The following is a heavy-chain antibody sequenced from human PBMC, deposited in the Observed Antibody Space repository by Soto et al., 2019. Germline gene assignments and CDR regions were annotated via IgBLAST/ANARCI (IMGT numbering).Heavy chain of an antibody. V-gene: IGHV4-59*01. CDR3: AIGDV. CDR2: IYYSGST. J-gene: IGHJ6*02. Sequence: LSLTCTVSGGSISSYYWSWIRQPPGKGLEWIGYIYYSGSTNYNPSLKSRVTISVDTSKNQFSLKLSSVTAADTAVYYCAIGDVWGQGTTVTVSS. CDR1: GGSISSYY.